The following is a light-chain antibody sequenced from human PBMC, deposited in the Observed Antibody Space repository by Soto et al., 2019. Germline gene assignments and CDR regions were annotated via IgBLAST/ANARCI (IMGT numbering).Light chain of an antibody. V-gene: IGKV3-20*01. CDR3: QQYGGSPRT. CDR2: GAS. Sequence: EIVLTQSPGTLSLSPGERATLSCRASQSVSKSLAWYQQRPRQAPRLLIYGASSRATGISDRFSGSGSGTEFTLTINRLEPEDFAIYYCQQYGGSPRTFGQGTKVDIK. J-gene: IGKJ1*01. CDR1: QSVSKS.